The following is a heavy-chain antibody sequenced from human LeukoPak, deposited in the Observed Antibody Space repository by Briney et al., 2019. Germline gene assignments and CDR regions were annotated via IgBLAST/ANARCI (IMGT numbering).Heavy chain of an antibody. Sequence: SETLSLTCTVSGGSISSGDYYWSWIRQPPGKGLEWIGYIYYSGSTNYNPSLKSRVTISVDTSKNQFSLKLSSVTAADTAVYYCARDRSTMVRGVIGNYYYGMDVWGQGTTVTVSS. J-gene: IGHJ6*02. CDR1: GGSISSGDYY. CDR3: ARDRSTMVRGVIGNYYYGMDV. V-gene: IGHV4-61*08. D-gene: IGHD3-10*01. CDR2: IYYSGST.